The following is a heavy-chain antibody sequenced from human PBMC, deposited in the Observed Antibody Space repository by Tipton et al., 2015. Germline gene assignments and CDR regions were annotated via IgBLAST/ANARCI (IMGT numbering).Heavy chain of an antibody. CDR3: ARAYYYDSSGCPLFDY. CDR1: GGSVSRSSLH. J-gene: IGHJ4*02. CDR2: IFNSGIT. Sequence: TLSLTCTVSGGSVSRSSLHWSWIRQPPGEGLEWIGTIFNSGITYYNPSLRSRGTISADTSKNQFSLELNSVTAADTAVYYCARAYYYDSSGCPLFDYWGQGTLVTVSS. D-gene: IGHD3-22*01. V-gene: IGHV4-39*07.